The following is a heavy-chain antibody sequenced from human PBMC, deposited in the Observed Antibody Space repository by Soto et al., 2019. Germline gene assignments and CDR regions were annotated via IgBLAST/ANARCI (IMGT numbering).Heavy chain of an antibody. Sequence: GGSLRLSCAASGFTFSSYGMHWVRQAPGKGLEWVAVISYDGSNKYYADSVKGRFTISRDNSKNTLYLQMNSLRAEDTAVYYCAKACGGDCYTYFDYWGQGTLVTVSS. CDR2: ISYDGSNK. D-gene: IGHD2-21*02. V-gene: IGHV3-30*18. CDR3: AKACGGDCYTYFDY. CDR1: GFTFSSYG. J-gene: IGHJ4*02.